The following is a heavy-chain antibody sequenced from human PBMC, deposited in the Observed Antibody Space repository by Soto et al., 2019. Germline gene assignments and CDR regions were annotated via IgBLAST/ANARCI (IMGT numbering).Heavy chain of an antibody. V-gene: IGHV1-3*01. D-gene: IGHD3-16*01. CDR3: ARPGIMITSGSNDAFHV. CDR2: INAGSGNT. J-gene: IGHJ3*01. Sequence: ASVKVSCKASGYTFTMYSVHWVRQAPGQRLEWMGYINAGSGNTKYLQKFQGRVTFARDTSANTVYMELSSLSSEDTAMYYCARPGIMITSGSNDAFHVWGQGTMVTVSS. CDR1: GYTFTMYS.